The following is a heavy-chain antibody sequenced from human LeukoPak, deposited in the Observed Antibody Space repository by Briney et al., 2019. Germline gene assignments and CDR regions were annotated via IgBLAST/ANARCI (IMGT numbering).Heavy chain of an antibody. J-gene: IGHJ4*02. CDR2: ISDGGSRT. CDR1: GFSFSSYA. CDR3: ARVMSSGSPLDY. V-gene: IGHV3-23*01. D-gene: IGHD3-10*01. Sequence: PGGSLRLSCAASGFSFSSYAVGWVRQAPGRGLEWVSGISDGGSRTYYADSVKGRFSISRDNAKNSLYLQLNSLTAEDTAVYYCARVMSSGSPLDYWGQGTLVTVSS.